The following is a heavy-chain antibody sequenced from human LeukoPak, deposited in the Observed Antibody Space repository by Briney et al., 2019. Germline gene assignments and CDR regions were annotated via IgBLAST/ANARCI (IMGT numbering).Heavy chain of an antibody. CDR3: AIYYYGSGITGMDV. J-gene: IGHJ6*02. CDR2: NYYSGST. D-gene: IGHD3-10*01. Sequence: SETLSLTCTVSGGSISRYYWSWIRQPPGKGLEWIGYNYYSGSTNYNPSLKSRVTISVDTSKNQFSLKLSSVTAADTAVYYCAIYYYGSGITGMDVWGQGTTVTVSS. CDR1: GGSISRYY. V-gene: IGHV4-59*12.